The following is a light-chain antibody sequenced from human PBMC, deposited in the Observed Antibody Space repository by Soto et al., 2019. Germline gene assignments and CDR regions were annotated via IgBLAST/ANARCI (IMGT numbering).Light chain of an antibody. V-gene: IGKV1-12*01. CDR1: QSITSW. CDR3: QQGNSFPIS. CDR2: AAA. J-gene: IGKJ5*01. Sequence: DIQMTQSPSSVSASVGDRDTITCRASQSITSWLAWYQQKPGKAPKLLISAAANLQSGVPSRFSGSGSGTDFTLTISSLQPEDFATYYCQQGNSFPISFGQGTRLEIK.